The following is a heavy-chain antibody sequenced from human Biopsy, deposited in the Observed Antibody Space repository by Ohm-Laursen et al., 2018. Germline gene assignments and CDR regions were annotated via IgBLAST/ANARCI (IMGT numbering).Heavy chain of an antibody. V-gene: IGHV3-66*01. J-gene: IGHJ4*02. CDR2: ISSSGVQ. Sequence: SLRLSCTASGFTVINNDISWVRQAPGKGLEWASFISSSGVQYHADSVKGRFTISRDNSKNTLYLQMNSLRAEDTAVYYCARDYPSYSSGWYREPPIQCWGQGTLVTVSS. CDR1: GFTVINND. CDR3: ARDYPSYSSGWYREPPIQC. D-gene: IGHD6-19*01.